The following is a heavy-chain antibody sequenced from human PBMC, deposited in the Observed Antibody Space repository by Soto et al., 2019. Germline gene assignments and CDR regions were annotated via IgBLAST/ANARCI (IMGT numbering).Heavy chain of an antibody. V-gene: IGHV4-59*01. J-gene: IGHJ5*02. CDR3: ARIVRYFDWLSPYNWFDP. Sequence: SETLSLTCTVSGGSISSYYWSWIRQPPGKGLEWIGYIYYSGSTNYNPSLKSRVTISVDTSKNQFSLKLSSVTAADTAVYYCARIVRYFDWLSPYNWFDPWGQGTLVTVSS. D-gene: IGHD3-9*01. CDR2: IYYSGST. CDR1: GGSISSYY.